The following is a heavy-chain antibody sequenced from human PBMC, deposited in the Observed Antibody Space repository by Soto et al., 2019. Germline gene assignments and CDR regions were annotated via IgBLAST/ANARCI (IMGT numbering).Heavy chain of an antibody. J-gene: IGHJ5*02. CDR2: NLYSGST. CDR1: GGSITSFF. V-gene: IGHV4-59*08. D-gene: IGHD6-13*01. Sequence: QVQLHESGPGLVKPSETLSLTCTVSGGSITSFFWNWIRQPPGKGLEWIGNLYSGSTKYSPSLKSRVTISADTSKNQFSLSLRSVTAADTAVYYCARIAAATTSWGQGILVTVSS. CDR3: ARIAAATTS.